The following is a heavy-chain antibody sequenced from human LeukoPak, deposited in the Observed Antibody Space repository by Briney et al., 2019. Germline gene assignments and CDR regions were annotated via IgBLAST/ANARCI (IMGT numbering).Heavy chain of an antibody. J-gene: IGHJ4*02. CDR1: GGSISSSSYY. CDR3: ARLPSNGDYVWGSYRSLLDY. V-gene: IGHV4-39*01. Sequence: SETLSLTCTVSGGSISSSSYYWGWIRQPPGKGLEWIGSIYYSGSTYYNPSLKSRVTISVDTSKNQFSLKLSSVTAADTAVYYCARLPSNGDYVWGSYRSLLDYWGQGTLVTVSS. CDR2: IYYSGST. D-gene: IGHD3-16*02.